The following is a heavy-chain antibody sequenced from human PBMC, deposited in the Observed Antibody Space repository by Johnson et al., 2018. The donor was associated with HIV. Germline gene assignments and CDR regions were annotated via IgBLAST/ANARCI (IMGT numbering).Heavy chain of an antibody. D-gene: IGHD3-22*01. V-gene: IGHV3-30*14. J-gene: IGHJ3*02. Sequence: QVQLVESGGGVVQPGRSLRLSCAASVFTFSNYAMHWVRQAPGKGLEWVAVISFDGSNKYYADSVKGRFTISRDNSKNTLYLQMGSLRAEDMAVYYGARGSLYDYASSGWGAFDIWGQGTMVTVSS. CDR1: VFTFSNYA. CDR3: ARGSLYDYASSGWGAFDI. CDR2: ISFDGSNK.